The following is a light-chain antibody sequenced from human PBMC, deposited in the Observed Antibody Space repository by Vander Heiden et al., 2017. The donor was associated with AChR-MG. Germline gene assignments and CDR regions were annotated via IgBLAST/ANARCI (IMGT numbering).Light chain of an antibody. V-gene: IGLV1-40*01. CDR2: GND. CDR1: YSNIGAGYD. Sequence: QSVLTQPPSVSGAPGQRVTISCTGSYSNIGAGYDVHWYQQLPGTAPKLLIYGNDNRPSGVPDRFSGSKSGTSASLAITGLQAEDEADYYGQTYDSSLSDSNGFGGGTKVT. CDR3: QTYDSSLSDSNG. J-gene: IGLJ3*02.